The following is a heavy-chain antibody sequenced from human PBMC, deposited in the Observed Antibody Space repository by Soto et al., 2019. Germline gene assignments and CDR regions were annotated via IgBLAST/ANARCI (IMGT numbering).Heavy chain of an antibody. D-gene: IGHD5-18*01. CDR2: IYPGDSDT. V-gene: IGHV5-51*01. J-gene: IGHJ6*02. CDR3: AREGQLWNYYYYGMDV. Sequence: GESLKISCKGSGYSFTSYWIGWVRQMPGKGLEWMGIIYPGDSDTRYSPSFQGQVTISADKSISTAYLQWSSLKASDTAMYYCAREGQLWNYYYYGMDVWGQGTTVTVSS. CDR1: GYSFTSYW.